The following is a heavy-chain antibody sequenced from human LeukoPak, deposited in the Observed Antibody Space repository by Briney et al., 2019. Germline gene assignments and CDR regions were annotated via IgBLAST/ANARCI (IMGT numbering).Heavy chain of an antibody. CDR3: AIALLWFGEPRHIDY. V-gene: IGHV1-18*01. D-gene: IGHD3-10*01. Sequence: GASVKVSCKASGYTFTRDGISWVRQAPGQGLEWMGWITAYNDNTNYAQKLQGRVTMTTDTSTSTAYMELRSLRSDDTAVYYCAIALLWFGEPRHIDYWGQGTLVTASS. J-gene: IGHJ4*02. CDR1: GYTFTRDG. CDR2: ITAYNDNT.